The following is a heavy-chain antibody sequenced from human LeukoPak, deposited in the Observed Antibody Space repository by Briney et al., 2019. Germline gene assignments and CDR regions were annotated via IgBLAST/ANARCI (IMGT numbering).Heavy chain of an antibody. V-gene: IGHV4-39*01. CDR2: IYYSGST. CDR3: ARHEAGYYYGSALYDY. CDR1: GGSISSSSYY. J-gene: IGHJ4*02. Sequence: PSETLSLTCTVSGGSISSSSYYWGWIRQPPGKGLEWIGSIYYSGSTYYNPSLKSRVTISVDTSKNQFSLKLSSVTAADTAVYYCARHEAGYYYGSALYDYWGQGTLVTVSS. D-gene: IGHD3-10*01.